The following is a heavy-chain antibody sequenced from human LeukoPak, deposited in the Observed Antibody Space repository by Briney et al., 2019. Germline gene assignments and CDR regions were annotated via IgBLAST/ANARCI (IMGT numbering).Heavy chain of an antibody. D-gene: IGHD5-12*01. J-gene: IGHJ4*02. V-gene: IGHV4-38-2*01. CDR2: IYHSGST. CDR1: GYSVSSGYY. Sequence: SETLSLTCAVSGYSVSSGYYWGWLRQPPGKGLEWMGSIYHSGSTYYNPSLKSRVTISVDTSKNQFSLKLSSVTAADTAVYYCARYSGYDFGFDYWGQGTLVTVSS. CDR3: ARYSGYDFGFDY.